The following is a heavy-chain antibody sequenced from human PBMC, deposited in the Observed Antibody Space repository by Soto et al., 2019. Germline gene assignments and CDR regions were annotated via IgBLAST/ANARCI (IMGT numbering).Heavy chain of an antibody. Sequence: QVQLVQSGAEVKKPGASVKVSCKVSGYTLTELSMHWVRQAPGKGLEWMGGFDPEDGETIYAQKFQGRVTMTEDTSTDTAYMELSSLRSEDTAVYYCATDRYCSGGSCAGTGSAAFDIWGQGTMVTVSS. CDR1: GYTLTELS. J-gene: IGHJ3*02. V-gene: IGHV1-24*01. CDR3: ATDRYCSGGSCAGTGSAAFDI. D-gene: IGHD2-15*01. CDR2: FDPEDGET.